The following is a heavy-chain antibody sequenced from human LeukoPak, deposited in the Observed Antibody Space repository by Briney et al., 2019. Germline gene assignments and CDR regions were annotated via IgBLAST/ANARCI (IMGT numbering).Heavy chain of an antibody. J-gene: IGHJ6*03. D-gene: IGHD3-22*01. CDR2: ISAYNGNT. CDR3: ASTLYYYDSSGYYPYYYMDV. CDR1: GYTFTSYG. Sequence: ALVKVSCKASGYTFTSYGISWVRQAPGQGLEWMGWISAYNGNTNYAQKLQGRVTMTTDTSTSTAYMELRSLRSDDTAVYYCASTLYYYDSSGYYPYYYMDVWGKGTTVTVSS. V-gene: IGHV1-18*01.